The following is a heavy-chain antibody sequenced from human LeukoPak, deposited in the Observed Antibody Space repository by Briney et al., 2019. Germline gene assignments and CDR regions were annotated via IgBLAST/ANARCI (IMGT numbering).Heavy chain of an antibody. CDR3: ARETSDYYMDV. CDR1: GYTFTSYD. Sequence: ASVKVSCKASGYTFTSYDINWVRQATGQGLEWMGWMNPNSGNTGYAQKFQGRVTVTRNTSISTAYMELSSLRSEDTAVYYCARETSDYYMDVWGKGTTVTVSS. CDR2: MNPNSGNT. J-gene: IGHJ6*03. V-gene: IGHV1-8*01.